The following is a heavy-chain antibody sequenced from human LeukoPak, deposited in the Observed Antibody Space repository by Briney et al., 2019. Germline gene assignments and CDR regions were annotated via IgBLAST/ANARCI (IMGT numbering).Heavy chain of an antibody. V-gene: IGHV1-8*02. D-gene: IGHD6-19*01. CDR2: MNPNSGNT. CDR1: GGTFSSYA. Sequence: GASVKVSCKASGGTFSSYAINWVRQATGQGLEWMGWMNPNSGNTGYAQKFQGRVTMTRNTSISTAYMELSSLRSEDTAVYYCARDKDSSGWYFDYWGQGTLVTVSS. CDR3: ARDKDSSGWYFDY. J-gene: IGHJ4*02.